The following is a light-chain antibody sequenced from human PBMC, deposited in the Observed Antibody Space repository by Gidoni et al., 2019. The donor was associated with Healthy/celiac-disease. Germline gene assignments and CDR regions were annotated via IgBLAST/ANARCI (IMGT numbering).Light chain of an antibody. V-gene: IGKV4-1*01. J-gene: IGKJ2*01. CDR1: QSVLYCSNNKNY. Sequence: DIVMTQSPDSLAGSLGERATIHCKSSQSVLYCSNNKNYLAWYQQKPGQPPKLLIYWASPREAGVPDRFSGSGSGTDFTLTISSLQAEDVAVYYCQQYYSTPYTFGQGTKLEIK. CDR3: QQYYSTPYT. CDR2: WAS.